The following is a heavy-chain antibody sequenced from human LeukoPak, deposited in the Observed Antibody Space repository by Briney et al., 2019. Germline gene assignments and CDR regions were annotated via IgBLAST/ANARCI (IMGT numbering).Heavy chain of an antibody. CDR2: MNPNSGNT. CDR1: GYTFTSYD. V-gene: IGHV1-8*01. J-gene: IGHJ6*03. CDR3: ARAAAGWGYYYYYYMDV. Sequence: WASVKVSCKASGYTFTSYDINWVRQATGQGLEWMGWMNPNSGNTGYAQKFQGRVTMTRNTSMSTAYMELSSLRSEDTAVYYCARAAAGWGYYYYYYMDVWGKGTTVTVSS. D-gene: IGHD6-13*01.